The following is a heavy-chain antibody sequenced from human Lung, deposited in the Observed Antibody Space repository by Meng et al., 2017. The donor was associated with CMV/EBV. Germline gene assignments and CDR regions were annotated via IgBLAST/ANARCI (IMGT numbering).Heavy chain of an antibody. CDR3: ARAFYDFWSGIGY. J-gene: IGHJ4*02. V-gene: IGHV3-21*01. CDR1: GFTFNGYN. CDR2: ISTSSTYI. Sequence: SCAASGFTFNGYNMNWVRQAPGKGLEWVASISTSSTYIFYADSVKGRFTVSRDNANSALYLQMDSLRAEDTAVYYCARAFYDFWSGIGYLGQGLLVTVSS. D-gene: IGHD3-3*01.